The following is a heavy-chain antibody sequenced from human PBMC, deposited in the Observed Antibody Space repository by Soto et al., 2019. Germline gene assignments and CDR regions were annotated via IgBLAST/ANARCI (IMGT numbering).Heavy chain of an antibody. Sequence: PSETLSLTCAVYGGSFSGYYWSWIRQPPGKGLEWIGEINHSGSTNYNPSLKSRVTISVATSKNQFSLKLSFVTAADTAVYYCATATGSLGDYYYYRDGWGKGTTVTVSS. V-gene: IGHV4-34*01. CDR1: GGSFSGYY. D-gene: IGHD4-4*01. CDR2: INHSGST. J-gene: IGHJ6*03. CDR3: ATATGSLGDYYYYRDG.